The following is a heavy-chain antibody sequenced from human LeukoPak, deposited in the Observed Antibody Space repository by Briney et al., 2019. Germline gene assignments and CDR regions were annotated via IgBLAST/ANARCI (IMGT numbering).Heavy chain of an antibody. V-gene: IGHV3-23*01. D-gene: IGHD6-19*01. CDR2: ISGSGGST. CDR1: GFAFSSYA. CDR3: AKAVLYSSGLFDY. J-gene: IGHJ4*02. Sequence: QPGGSLRLSCAASGFAFSSYAMSWVRQAPGKGLEWVSAISGSGGSTYYADSVKGRFTISRDNSKNTLYLQMNSLRAEDTAVYYCAKAVLYSSGLFDYWGQGTLVTVSS.